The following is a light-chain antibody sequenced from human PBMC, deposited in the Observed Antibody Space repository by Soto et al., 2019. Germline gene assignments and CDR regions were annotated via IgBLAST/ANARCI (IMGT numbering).Light chain of an antibody. V-gene: IGLV1-47*01. CDR2: RNS. Sequence: QSVLTQSPSASVTPGQRVTISCSGSASTIGRNYVYWYQQLPGTAPKLLIYRNSQRPSGVPDRFSGSKSGTSASLAICVLLSEDEADYYCAAWDDNLSVLYVFGAGTKVTVL. CDR3: AAWDDNLSVLYV. J-gene: IGLJ1*01. CDR1: ASTIGRNY.